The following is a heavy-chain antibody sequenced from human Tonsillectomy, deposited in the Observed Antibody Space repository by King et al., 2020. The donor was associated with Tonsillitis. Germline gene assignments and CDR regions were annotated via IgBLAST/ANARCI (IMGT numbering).Heavy chain of an antibody. CDR3: ARGFAIEGWFYP. J-gene: IGHJ5*02. D-gene: IGHD5-24*01. Sequence: QLVQSGAEVKKPGASVKVSCKASGYTFTRYDINWVRQATGQGLEWMGWMNPKSGNTGNAQKFQGRVTMTRNTSIRTAYMELSSLRSEDTAVYYCARGFAIEGWFYPWGQGTPVTVSS. CDR1: GYTFTRYD. V-gene: IGHV1-8*01. CDR2: MNPKSGNT.